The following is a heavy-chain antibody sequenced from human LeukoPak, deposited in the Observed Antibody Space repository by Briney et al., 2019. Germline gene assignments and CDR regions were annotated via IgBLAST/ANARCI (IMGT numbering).Heavy chain of an antibody. D-gene: IGHD3-22*01. CDR1: GGSISSGGYS. J-gene: IGHJ5*02. CDR2: IYHSGST. CDR3: AGAPHYYYDSSGYLRWFDP. Sequence: PSQTLSLTCAVSGGSISSGGYSWSWIRQPPGKGLEWIGYIYHSGSTYYNPSLKSRVTISVDRSKNQFSLKLSSVTAADTAVYYCAGAPHYYYDSSGYLRWFDPWGQGTLVTVSS. V-gene: IGHV4-30-2*01.